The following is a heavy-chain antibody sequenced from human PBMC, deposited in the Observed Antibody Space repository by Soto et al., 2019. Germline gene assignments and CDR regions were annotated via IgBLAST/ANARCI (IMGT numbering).Heavy chain of an antibody. Sequence: GGSLRLSCAASGFTVSSGYMAWVRQAPGKGLEWISVLFSGGSSYYADSVKGRFTISRDNSKNTLSLEMSSLRLGDTAVYFCARDTYSSGWYDFWGQGTLVTVSS. CDR1: GFTVSSGY. CDR3: ARDTYSSGWYDF. V-gene: IGHV3-53*05. J-gene: IGHJ5*01. D-gene: IGHD6-19*01. CDR2: LFSGGSS.